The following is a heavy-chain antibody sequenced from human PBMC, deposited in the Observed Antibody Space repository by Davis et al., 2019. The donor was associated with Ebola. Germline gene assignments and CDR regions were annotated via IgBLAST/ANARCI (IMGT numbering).Heavy chain of an antibody. D-gene: IGHD6-6*01. CDR2: IYYSGST. Sequence: ESLKISCAASGFTFSSYWMSWIRQPPGKGLEWIGYIYYSGSTNYNPSLKSRVTISVDTSKNQFSLKLSSVTAADTAVYYCARGVGQLGTKFDPWGQGTLVTVSS. CDR1: GFTFSSYW. V-gene: IGHV4-59*01. J-gene: IGHJ5*02. CDR3: ARGVGQLGTKFDP.